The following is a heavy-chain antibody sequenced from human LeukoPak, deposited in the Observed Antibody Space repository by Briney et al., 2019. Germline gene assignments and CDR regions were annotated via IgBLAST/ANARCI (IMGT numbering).Heavy chain of an antibody. V-gene: IGHV4-4*02. J-gene: IGHJ4*02. Sequence: PSETLSLTCAVSGGSISSSSSICWTWVRQPPGKGLEWIGEIYHSGSTNYNPSLKSRVTISVDTSKNQFSLKLSSVTAADTAVYYCARARTNWGVDWGQGTLVTVSS. CDR3: ARARTNWGVD. CDR1: GGSISSSSSIC. CDR2: IYHSGST. D-gene: IGHD7-27*01.